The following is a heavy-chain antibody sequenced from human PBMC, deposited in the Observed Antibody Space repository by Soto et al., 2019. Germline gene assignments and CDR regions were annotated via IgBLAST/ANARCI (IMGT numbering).Heavy chain of an antibody. V-gene: IGHV1-24*01. D-gene: IGHD2-15*01. J-gene: IGHJ4*02. CDR3: ATSCSGGSCYCGYYFDY. Sequence: ASVKVSCKVSGYTLTELSMHWVRQAPGKGLEWMGGFDPEDGETIYAQKFQGRVTMTEDTSTDTAYMELSSLRSEDTAVYYCATSCSGGSCYCGYYFDYWGQGTLVTVSS. CDR1: GYTLTELS. CDR2: FDPEDGET.